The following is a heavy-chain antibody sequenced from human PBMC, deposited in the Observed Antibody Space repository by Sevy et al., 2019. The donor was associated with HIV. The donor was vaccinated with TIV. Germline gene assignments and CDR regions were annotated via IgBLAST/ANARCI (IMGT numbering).Heavy chain of an antibody. D-gene: IGHD5-18*01. CDR1: GFTVSDNY. Sequence: GRSLRLSCAASGFTVSDNYMSWVRQAPGKGLEWVSLIYSGGSTYYADSVKGRFTISRDNSKNTLYLKMDSLRAEDTAVYYCAGRVTSDSFDIWGQGTMVTVSS. J-gene: IGHJ3*02. CDR3: AGRVTSDSFDI. V-gene: IGHV3-66*02. CDR2: IYSGGST.